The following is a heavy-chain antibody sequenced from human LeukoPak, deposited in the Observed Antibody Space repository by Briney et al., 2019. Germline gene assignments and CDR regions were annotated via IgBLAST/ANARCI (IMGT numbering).Heavy chain of an antibody. J-gene: IGHJ5*02. Sequence: PGGSLRLSCAASGFTFSSYGMHCVLQAPGKGLEWLAFIRYDGSNKYYADSVKGRFTISRDNSKNTLYLQMNSLRAEDTAVYYCAKKPGGPYSYGYESGDPWGQGTLVTVSS. CDR2: IRYDGSNK. V-gene: IGHV3-30*02. D-gene: IGHD5-18*01. CDR3: AKKPGGPYSYGYESGDP. CDR1: GFTFSSYG.